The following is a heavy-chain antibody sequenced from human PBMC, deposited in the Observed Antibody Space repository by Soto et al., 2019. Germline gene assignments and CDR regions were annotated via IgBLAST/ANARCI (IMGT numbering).Heavy chain of an antibody. Sequence: QVQLVQSGAEVKKPGSSVNVSCKASGGTFSSYAISWVRQAPGQGLEWMGGIIPIFGTANYAQKLQGRVTITADESTSTAYMELSSLRSEDTAVYYCAGSGSHDYGGNLDYWGQGTLVTVSS. V-gene: IGHV1-69*12. CDR2: IIPIFGTA. CDR3: AGSGSHDYGGNLDY. J-gene: IGHJ4*02. CDR1: GGTFSSYA. D-gene: IGHD4-17*01.